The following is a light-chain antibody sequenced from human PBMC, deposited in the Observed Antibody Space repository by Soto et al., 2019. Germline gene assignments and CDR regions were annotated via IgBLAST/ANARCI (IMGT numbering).Light chain of an antibody. CDR2: EDT. V-gene: IGLV2-23*01. CDR3: CSYAGSGTFV. J-gene: IGLJ1*01. Sequence: QSALTQPASVSGSPGQSITISCTGTSSDVGSYDLVSWYQQPPGKAPKLMIYEDTKRPSGISPRFSGSKSGNAASLTISGLQADDEADYYCCSYAGSGTFVFGTGTKLTVL. CDR1: SSDVGSYDL.